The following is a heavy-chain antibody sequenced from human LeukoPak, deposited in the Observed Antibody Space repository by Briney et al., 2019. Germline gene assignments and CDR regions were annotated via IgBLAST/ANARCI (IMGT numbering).Heavy chain of an antibody. D-gene: IGHD2-2*01. Sequence: SETLSLTCAVYGGSFSGYYWSWIRQPPGKGLEWIGVINHSGSTNYNPSLKSRVTISVDTSKNQFSLKLSSVTAADTAVYYCARVGGDIVVVPAADINYYYGMDVWGQGTTVTVSS. CDR1: GGSFSGYY. CDR3: ARVGGDIVVVPAADINYYYGMDV. CDR2: INHSGST. J-gene: IGHJ6*02. V-gene: IGHV4-34*01.